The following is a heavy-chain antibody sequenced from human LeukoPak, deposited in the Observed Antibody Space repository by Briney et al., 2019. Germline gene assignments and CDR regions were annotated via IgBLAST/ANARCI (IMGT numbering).Heavy chain of an antibody. CDR1: GGSINSGTYY. Sequence: SQTLSLTCTVSGGSINSGTYYWSWIRQPAGKGLEWIGRIYSSGSTNYNPSLKSRVTISVDPSKNQFSLKLSSVTAADTAVYYCARVTGYRIEDYFDYWGQGTLVTVSS. V-gene: IGHV4-61*02. CDR3: ARVTGYRIEDYFDY. D-gene: IGHD6-13*01. J-gene: IGHJ4*02. CDR2: IYSSGST.